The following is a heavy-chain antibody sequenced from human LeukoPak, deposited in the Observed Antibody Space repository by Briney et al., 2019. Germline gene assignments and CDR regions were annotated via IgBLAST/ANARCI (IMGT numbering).Heavy chain of an antibody. CDR3: ATGSERYLDWFFDH. J-gene: IGHJ4*02. CDR2: IFPSGGEI. CDR1: GFTFSTFA. Sequence: GGSLRLSCAASGFTFSTFAMIWVRQPPGKGLEWVSSIFPSGGEIHYADSVRGRFTISRDNSKSTLSLQMNSLRAEDTAIYYCATGSERYLDWFFDHWGQGTLVTVSS. V-gene: IGHV3-23*01. D-gene: IGHD3-9*01.